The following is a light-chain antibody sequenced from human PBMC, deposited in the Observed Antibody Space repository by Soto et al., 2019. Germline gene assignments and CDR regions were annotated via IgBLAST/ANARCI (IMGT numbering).Light chain of an antibody. Sequence: QSVLTQPPSVSGAPGQRVTISCTGSSSNIGAGYDVHWYQQLPGTAPKLLIYGNSNRPSGVPDRFSGSKSGTSASLAITGLQAEDEADYYCQSYDSSLSAVVFGGGXXXTXL. CDR3: QSYDSSLSAVV. CDR1: SSNIGAGYD. J-gene: IGLJ2*01. V-gene: IGLV1-40*01. CDR2: GNS.